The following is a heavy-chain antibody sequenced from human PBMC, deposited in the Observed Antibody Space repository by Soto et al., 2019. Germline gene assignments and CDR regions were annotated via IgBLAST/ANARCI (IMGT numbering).Heavy chain of an antibody. V-gene: IGHV3-23*01. CDR2: ISGSGGST. CDR1: GFRFSSYA. D-gene: IGHD3-10*01. J-gene: IGHJ6*03. Sequence: EVQLLESGGGLVQPGGSLRLSCAASGFRFSSYAMSWVRQAPGKGLEWVSAISGSGGSTYYADSVKGRFAISRDNSKNTLYLQMNSLRAEDTAVYYCAIDAIDPWRVGEGYYYYMDVWGKGTTVTVSS. CDR3: AIDAIDPWRVGEGYYYYMDV.